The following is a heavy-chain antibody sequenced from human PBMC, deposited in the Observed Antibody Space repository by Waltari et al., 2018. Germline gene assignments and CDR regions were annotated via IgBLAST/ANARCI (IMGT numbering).Heavy chain of an antibody. V-gene: IGHV3-9*01. CDR2: ISWNGGTI. CDR3: AKDMRLRGILITSVDF. D-gene: IGHD3-10*01. Sequence: EVQLVESGGGLVQPGGSLRLSCGASGFTFADFAMHWVRLVAGRGLEWVSAISWNGGTIAYADSVKGRFTISRDNTKSSLHLQMHSLRTEDTAVYYCAKDMRLRGILITSVDFWGQGIPVTVSS. CDR1: GFTFADFA. J-gene: IGHJ4*02.